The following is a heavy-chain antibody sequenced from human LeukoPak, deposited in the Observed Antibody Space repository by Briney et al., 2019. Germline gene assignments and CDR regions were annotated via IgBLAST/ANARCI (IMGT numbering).Heavy chain of an antibody. CDR2: ISAYNGNT. CDR1: GYTFTSYG. CDR3: ARHRVGPATRDYDFWSGYYTAYYFDY. Sequence: GASVTVSCTASGYTFTSYGISWVRQAPGQGLEWMGWISAYNGNTNYAQKLQGRVTMTTDTSTSTAYMELRSLRSDDTAVYYCARHRVGPATRDYDFWSGYYTAYYFDYWGQGTLVTVSS. D-gene: IGHD3-3*01. V-gene: IGHV1-18*01. J-gene: IGHJ4*02.